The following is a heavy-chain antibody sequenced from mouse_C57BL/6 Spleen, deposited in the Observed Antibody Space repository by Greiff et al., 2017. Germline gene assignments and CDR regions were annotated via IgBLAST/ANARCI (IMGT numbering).Heavy chain of an antibody. V-gene: IGHV3-1*01. J-gene: IGHJ2*01. CDR3: AKDNELYFDY. D-gene: IGHD4-1*01. CDR1: GYSITSGYD. CDR2: ISYSGST. Sequence: EVKLVESGPGLVKPSQSLSLTCTVTGYSITSGYDWHWIRHFPGNKLEWMGYISYSGSTTYNPSLTGRISISHDTSKNHFFLKWKSVTTEDTATYYCAKDNELYFDYWGQGTTLTVSS.